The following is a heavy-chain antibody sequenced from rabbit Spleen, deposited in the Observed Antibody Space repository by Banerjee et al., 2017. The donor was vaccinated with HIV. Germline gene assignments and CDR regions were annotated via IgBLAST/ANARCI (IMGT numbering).Heavy chain of an antibody. J-gene: IGHJ6*01. V-gene: IGHV1S43*01. D-gene: IGHD1-1*01. Sequence: QEQLVESGGGLVKPGASLTLTCTASGFSFSSNYYMCWVRQAPGKGLEWIGYIDPLFGTTYYANWVNGRFTISSHNAQNTLYLQLNSLTAADTATYFCVRGASSSGYYSLWGPGTLVTVS. CDR1: GFSFSSNYY. CDR2: IDPLFGTT. CDR3: VRGASSSGYYSL.